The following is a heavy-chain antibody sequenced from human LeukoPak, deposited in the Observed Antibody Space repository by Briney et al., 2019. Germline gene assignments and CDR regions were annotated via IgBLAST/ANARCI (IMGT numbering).Heavy chain of an antibody. CDR2: IYSSGIT. CDR3: ARERVGFDSSGRGPRFDC. J-gene: IGHJ4*02. V-gene: IGHV4-4*07. Sequence: SETLSLTCTVSGGSISNYYWSWIRQTAGKGLEWIGRIYSSGITNYNLSLSSRVTISVDMSKNQLSLRLRSVTAADTAVYFCARERVGFDSSGRGPRFDCWGQGTLVTVSS. CDR1: GGSISNYY. D-gene: IGHD3-22*01.